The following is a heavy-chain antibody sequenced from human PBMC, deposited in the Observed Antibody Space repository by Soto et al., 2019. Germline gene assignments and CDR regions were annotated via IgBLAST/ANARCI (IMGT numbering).Heavy chain of an antibody. V-gene: IGHV1-18*01. CDR2: ISAYNGNT. Sequence: ASVKVSCKASGYTFTSYGISWVRQAPGQGLEWMGWISAYNGNTNYAQKLQGRVTMTTDTSTSTAYMELRSLRSDDTAVYYCGGYYYDSSGYYYYYGMDVWGQGTTVTVSS. CDR1: GYTFTSYG. D-gene: IGHD3-22*01. CDR3: GGYYYDSSGYYYYYGMDV. J-gene: IGHJ6*02.